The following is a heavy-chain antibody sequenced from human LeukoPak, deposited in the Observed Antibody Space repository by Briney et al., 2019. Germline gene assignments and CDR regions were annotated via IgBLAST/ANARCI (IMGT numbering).Heavy chain of an antibody. J-gene: IGHJ5*02. V-gene: IGHV4-34*01. Sequence: SETLSLTCAVYGGTFSGYYWSWIRQPPGKGLEWIGEINHSGSTNYNPSLKSRVTISVDTSKNQFSLKLSSVTAADTAVYYGARGTRGYCSGGSCYKPGGYWFDPWGQGTLVTVSS. CDR2: INHSGST. CDR3: ARGTRGYCSGGSCYKPGGYWFDP. D-gene: IGHD2-15*01. CDR1: GGTFSGYY.